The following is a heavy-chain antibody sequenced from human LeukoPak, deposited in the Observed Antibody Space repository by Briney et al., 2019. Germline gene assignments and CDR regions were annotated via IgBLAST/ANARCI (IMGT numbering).Heavy chain of an antibody. CDR1: GFTFSSYA. Sequence: PGGSPRLSCAASGFTFSSYAMSWVRQAPGKGLEWVSYISNTGSVIYYADSVKGRFTISRDNAKNSLYLQMNSLRAEDTAVYYCARNLPAADYWGQGTLVTVSS. CDR2: ISNTGSVI. J-gene: IGHJ4*02. CDR3: ARNLPAADY. V-gene: IGHV3-48*04. D-gene: IGHD2-2*01.